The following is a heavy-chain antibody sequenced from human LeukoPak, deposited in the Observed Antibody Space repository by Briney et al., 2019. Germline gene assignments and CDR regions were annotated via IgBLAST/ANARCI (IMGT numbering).Heavy chain of an antibody. CDR3: ARRAMKYSSSWYVNNWFDP. J-gene: IGHJ5*02. V-gene: IGHV5-51*01. D-gene: IGHD6-13*01. CDR2: IYPGDSDT. CDR1: GYSFTSYW. Sequence: GESLKISCKGSGYSFTSYWIGWVRQMPGKGLEWMGIIYPGDSDTRYSPSFQGQVTISADKSISTAYLQWSSLKASDTAMYYCARRAMKYSSSWYVNNWFDPWGQGTLSPSPQ.